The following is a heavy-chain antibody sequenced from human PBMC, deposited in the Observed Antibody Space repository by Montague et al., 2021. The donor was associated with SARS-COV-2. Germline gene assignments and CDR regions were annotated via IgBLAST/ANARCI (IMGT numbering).Heavy chain of an antibody. CDR3: AREGIVGATSGMDV. CDR1: GFTFSSYG. D-gene: IGHD1-26*01. Sequence: SLRLSCAASGFTFSSYGMHWVRQAPGKGLEWVAVIWYDGSNKYYADSVKGRFTISRDNSKNTLYLQMNSLRAEGTAVYYCAREGIVGATSGMDVWGQGTTVTVSS. V-gene: IGHV3-33*01. CDR2: IWYDGSNK. J-gene: IGHJ6*02.